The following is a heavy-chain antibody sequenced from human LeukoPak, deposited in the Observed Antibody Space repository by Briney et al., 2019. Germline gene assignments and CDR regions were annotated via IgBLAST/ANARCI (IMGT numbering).Heavy chain of an antibody. Sequence: WGSLRLSCSASGFTFSSNAMSWVGQAPGKGLKWVSAIIGSGGSKYYEDSVKDRFTTSRDNSMTSLYLEMNSFKAEDTSVYYCAKGSRRITMIVVVNPLDYWGQGTLVTVSS. V-gene: IGHV3-23*01. CDR1: GFTFSSNA. CDR2: IIGSGGSK. D-gene: IGHD3-22*01. J-gene: IGHJ4*02. CDR3: AKGSRRITMIVVVNPLDY.